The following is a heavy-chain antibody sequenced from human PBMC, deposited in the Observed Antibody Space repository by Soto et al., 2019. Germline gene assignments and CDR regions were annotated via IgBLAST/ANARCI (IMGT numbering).Heavy chain of an antibody. V-gene: IGHV1-69*01. CDR3: ARAYRIAARPSYYYGMDV. CDR1: GGTFSSYA. D-gene: IGHD6-6*01. J-gene: IGHJ6*02. Sequence: QVQLVQSGAEVKKPGSSVKVSCKASGGTFSSYAISWVRQAPGQGLEWMGGIIPIFGTANYAQKFQGRVTITADEATSRAYMELSSLRSEDTAVYYCARAYRIAARPSYYYGMDVWGQGTTVAVSS. CDR2: IIPIFGTA.